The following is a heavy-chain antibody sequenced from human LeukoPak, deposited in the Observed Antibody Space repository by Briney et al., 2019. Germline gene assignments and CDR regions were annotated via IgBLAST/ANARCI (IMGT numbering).Heavy chain of an antibody. Sequence: GGSLRLSCEASGVTFSSYVMSWVRQAPGKGPEWVSGISGSGGGTYYADFVKGRFAISRDNSRNTLYLQMNSLRAEDSALYYCVQEGPRGLAFDVWGQGTRVTVSS. J-gene: IGHJ3*01. V-gene: IGHV3-23*01. CDR2: ISGSGGGT. CDR3: VQEGPRGLAFDV. CDR1: GVTFSSYV.